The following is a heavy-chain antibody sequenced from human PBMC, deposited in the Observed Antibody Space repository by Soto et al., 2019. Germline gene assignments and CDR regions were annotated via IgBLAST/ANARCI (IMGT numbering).Heavy chain of an antibody. Sequence: QVRLQESGPGLVKPSETLSLTCTVSGASISRYYWSWIRQSPGKGLEWIGYLYNTGSTIYNPSLKGRVTISVDKSKIQFSLKMNSVNAADTAVYYCARDIWGYCVVDCYPLDVWGQGTTVTVSS. CDR3: ARDIWGYCVVDCYPLDV. CDR1: GASISRYY. CDR2: LYNTGST. J-gene: IGHJ6*02. V-gene: IGHV4-59*01. D-gene: IGHD2-21*02.